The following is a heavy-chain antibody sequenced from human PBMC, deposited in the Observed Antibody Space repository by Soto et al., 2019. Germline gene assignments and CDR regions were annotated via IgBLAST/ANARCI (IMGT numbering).Heavy chain of an antibody. V-gene: IGHV3-23*01. D-gene: IGHD5-12*01. Sequence: EVQLLESGGGLVQPGGSLRLSCAASGFTFSNYPINWVRQAPGKGLQWVSGISGTSDTFYSDSVKGRFTVSRDNAESTLYLQMNSLRAEDTGVYYCAKVNWDSGSDADFWGQGTLVTVSA. CDR1: GFTFSNYP. CDR2: ISGTSDT. J-gene: IGHJ4*02. CDR3: AKVNWDSGSDADF.